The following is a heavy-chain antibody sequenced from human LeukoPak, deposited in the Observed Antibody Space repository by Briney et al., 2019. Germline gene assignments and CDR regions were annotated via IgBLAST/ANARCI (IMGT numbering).Heavy chain of an antibody. V-gene: IGHV3-53*01. CDR1: GFTVSSNY. J-gene: IGHJ4*02. Sequence: GGSLRLSCTASGFTVSSNYMTWVRQAPGKGLEWVSVLYSGGETYYADSVKGRFTISRHNSKNTLYLQMNSLRDEDTAVYYCARDGYYASGSDDYWGQGTLVTVSS. CDR2: LYSGGET. D-gene: IGHD3-10*01. CDR3: ARDGYYASGSDDY.